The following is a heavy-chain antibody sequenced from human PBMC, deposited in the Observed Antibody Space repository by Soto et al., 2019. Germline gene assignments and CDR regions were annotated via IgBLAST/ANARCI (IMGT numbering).Heavy chain of an antibody. D-gene: IGHD3-22*01. CDR1: GFSLSTRGVA. CDR2: IYWDDDK. Sequence: QITLKESGPTLVKPTQTLTLTCTFSGFSLSTRGVAVGWIRQPPGKALEWLALIYWDDDKRYSPSLKSRLTITKDTSRNQVVLTMTNMDPVDTATYYCAHDSNGLYGMDVWGQGTTVTVSS. J-gene: IGHJ6*02. CDR3: AHDSNGLYGMDV. V-gene: IGHV2-5*02.